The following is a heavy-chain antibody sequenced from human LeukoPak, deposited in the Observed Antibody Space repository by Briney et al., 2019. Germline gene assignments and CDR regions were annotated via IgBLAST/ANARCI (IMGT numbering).Heavy chain of an antibody. J-gene: IGHJ6*03. CDR3: ASLDIVVVPAAENYYMDV. CDR2: ISSSGTSR. V-gene: IGHV3-11*04. CDR1: GFTFSDYY. D-gene: IGHD2-2*03. Sequence: GGSLRLSCAASGFTFSDYYMSWIRQAPGKGLEWVSYISSSGTSRYNADSVKGRFTISRDNAKNSLYLQMNSLRAEDTAVYYCASLDIVVVPAAENYYMDVWGKGTTVTISS.